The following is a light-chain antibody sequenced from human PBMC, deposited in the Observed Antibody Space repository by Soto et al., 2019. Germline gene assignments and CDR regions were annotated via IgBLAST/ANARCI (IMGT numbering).Light chain of an antibody. V-gene: IGKV3-15*01. Sequence: EIVMTQSPATLSVSPAARATLSCRASQSVSSNLAWYQQKVGQAPRLLIYGASTRATGIPSRFSGSGSGTDFTLTISSLQPEDFATYYCQQSYSIPATFGQGTKVDI. CDR1: QSVSSN. CDR3: QQSYSIPAT. CDR2: GAS. J-gene: IGKJ1*01.